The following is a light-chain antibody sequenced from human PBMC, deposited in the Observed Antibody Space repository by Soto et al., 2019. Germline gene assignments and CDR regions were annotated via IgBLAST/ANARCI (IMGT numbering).Light chain of an antibody. V-gene: IGKV3-11*01. CDR2: DVS. CDR3: QQRSNWPRT. J-gene: IGKJ1*01. CDR1: QSVSSN. Sequence: EIVMTQSPATLSVSPGERATLSCRASQSVSSNLAWYQQKPGQAPRLLIYDVSNRATGIPARFSGSGSGTDITLTISSLEPEDFAVYYCQQRSNWPRTFGQGTKVDIK.